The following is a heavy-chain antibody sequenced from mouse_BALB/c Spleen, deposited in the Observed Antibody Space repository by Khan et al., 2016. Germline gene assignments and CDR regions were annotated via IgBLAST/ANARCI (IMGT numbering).Heavy chain of an antibody. J-gene: IGHJ4*01. CDR1: GYTFATYW. CDR2: IHPSTGYT. Sequence: QVQLKESGAELAKPGASVKMSCKASGYTFATYWMHWVKQRPGQGLEWIGYIHPSTGYTEYNQTFKDKATLTADKSSSTAYMQLSSLTSEDSAVYDCARDLDYWGQGTSGTVSS. V-gene: IGHV1-7*01. CDR3: ARDLDY.